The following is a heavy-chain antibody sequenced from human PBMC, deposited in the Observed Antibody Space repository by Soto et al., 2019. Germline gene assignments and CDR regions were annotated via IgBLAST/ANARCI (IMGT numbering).Heavy chain of an antibody. Sequence: SQTRSVTCSVGGVSLSSMIYCLTWIRPPPGKGLEWIGSIYYSGSTYYNPSLKSRVTISVDTSKNQFSLQLSSVTAADTAVYYCARPLRGYSGYVGYWGQGTLVTVSS. CDR3: ARPLRGYSGYVGY. CDR2: IYYSGST. D-gene: IGHD5-12*01. J-gene: IGHJ4*02. V-gene: IGHV4-39*01. CDR1: GVSLSSMIYC.